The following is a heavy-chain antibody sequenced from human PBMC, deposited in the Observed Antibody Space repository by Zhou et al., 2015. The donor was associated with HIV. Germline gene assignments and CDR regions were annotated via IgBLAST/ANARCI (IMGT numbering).Heavy chain of an antibody. Sequence: QVQLVQSGAEVKKPGSSVKVSCKASGGTFSSYTISWVRQAPGQGLEWMGRIIPILGIANYAQKFQGRVTITADESTSTAYMELSSLRSEDTAVYYCARDAEVGIFDPWGRGNPGHRLL. CDR3: ARDAEVGIFDP. CDR2: IIPILGIA. V-gene: IGHV1-69*08. CDR1: GGTFSSYT. D-gene: IGHD1-14*01. J-gene: IGHJ5*02.